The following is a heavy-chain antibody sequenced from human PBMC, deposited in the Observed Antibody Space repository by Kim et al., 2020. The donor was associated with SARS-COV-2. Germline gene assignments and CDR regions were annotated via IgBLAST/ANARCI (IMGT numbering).Heavy chain of an antibody. D-gene: IGHD6-13*01. CDR1: GFTFSNAW. CDR2: IKSKTDGGST. CDR3: GGSSWFPDYYYGMDV. V-gene: IGHV3-15*01. J-gene: IGHJ6*02. Sequence: GGSLRLSCAASGFTFSNAWMSWVRQAPGKGLEWVGRIKSKTDGGSTEYAAPVKSRFTISRDDSKNTLHLHMNSQKTEDTAVYYCGGSSWFPDYYYGMDVWGQGTTVTVSS.